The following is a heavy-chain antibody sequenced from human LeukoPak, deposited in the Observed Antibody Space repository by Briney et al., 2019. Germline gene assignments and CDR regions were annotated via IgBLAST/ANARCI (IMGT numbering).Heavy chain of an antibody. V-gene: IGHV5-10-1*01. J-gene: IGHJ4*02. CDR1: GYSFPNHC. D-gene: IGHD3-22*01. CDR2: IDPTDSYT. Sequence: GDSLKISCQASGYSFPNHCIAWVRQMPGKGLEWMGRIDPTDSYTNYSPSFQGHVTISADKSITTAYLQWTSLKASDTAMYYCARLPWFDSSGYYLDYWGQGTRVTVSS. CDR3: ARLPWFDSSGYYLDY.